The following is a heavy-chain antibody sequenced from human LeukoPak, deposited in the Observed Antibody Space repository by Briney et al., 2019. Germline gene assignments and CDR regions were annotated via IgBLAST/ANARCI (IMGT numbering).Heavy chain of an antibody. CDR1: GGSFSGYY. CDR3: ARIAVAGNWFDP. D-gene: IGHD6-19*01. Sequence: PSETLSLTCAVYGGSFSGYYWSWIRQPPGKGLEWIGEINHSGSTNYNPSLKSRVTISVDTSKNQFSLKLSFVTAADTAVYYCARIAVAGNWFDPWGQGTLVTVSS. CDR2: INHSGST. V-gene: IGHV4-34*01. J-gene: IGHJ5*02.